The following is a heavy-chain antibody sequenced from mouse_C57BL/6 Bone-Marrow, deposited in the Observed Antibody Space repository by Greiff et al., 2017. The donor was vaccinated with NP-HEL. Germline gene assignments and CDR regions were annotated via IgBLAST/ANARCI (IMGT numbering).Heavy chain of an antibody. Sequence: VQLQQSGPVLVKPGASVKMSCKASGYTFTDYYMNWVKQSHGKSLEWIGVINPYNGGTSYNQKFKGKATLTVDKSSSTAYMELNSLTSEDSAVYYCASHYGSSYGAYWGQGTLVTVSA. CDR3: ASHYGSSYGAY. D-gene: IGHD1-1*01. V-gene: IGHV1-19*01. CDR1: GYTFTDYY. J-gene: IGHJ3*01. CDR2: INPYNGGT.